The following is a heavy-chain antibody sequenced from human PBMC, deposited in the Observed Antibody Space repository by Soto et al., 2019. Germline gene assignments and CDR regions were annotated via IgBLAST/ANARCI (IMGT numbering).Heavy chain of an antibody. CDR1: GYTFTSYA. J-gene: IGHJ4*02. Sequence: ASVKVSCKASGYTFTSYAMDRVRQAPGQRLEWMGWINAGNGNTKYSQKFQGRVTITRDTSASTAYMELSSLRSEDTAVYYCARVGAAAGTCDYWGQGTLVTVSS. CDR3: ARVGAAAGTCDY. CDR2: INAGNGNT. D-gene: IGHD6-13*01. V-gene: IGHV1-3*01.